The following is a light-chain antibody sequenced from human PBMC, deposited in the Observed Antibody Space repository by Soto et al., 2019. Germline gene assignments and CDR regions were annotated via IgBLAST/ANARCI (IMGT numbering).Light chain of an antibody. CDR1: SEDVGGYNY. Sequence: QPVLTQPASVSGSPGQSISISCSGTSEDVGGYNYVSWYQHHPGKAPKLLISEVSNRPSGLSNRFSASKSGSTASLTISGLRAEDEADYYCSSYTSSSTLVFGTGTKVTVL. J-gene: IGLJ1*01. CDR3: SSYTSSSTLV. V-gene: IGLV2-14*01. CDR2: EVS.